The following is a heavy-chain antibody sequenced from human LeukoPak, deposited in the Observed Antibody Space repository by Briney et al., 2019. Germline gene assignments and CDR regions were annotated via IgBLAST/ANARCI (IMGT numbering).Heavy chain of an antibody. V-gene: IGHV3-30*01. D-gene: IGHD3-22*01. J-gene: IGHJ4*02. CDR3: ARGGYYYDSSGYY. CDR1: GFTFSSYA. CDR2: ISYDGSNK. Sequence: GRSLRLSCVASGFTFSSYAMHWVRQAPGKGLEWVAVISYDGSNKYYADSVKGRFTISRDNSKNTLYLQMNSLRAEDTAVYYCARGGYYYDSSGYYWGQGTLVTVSS.